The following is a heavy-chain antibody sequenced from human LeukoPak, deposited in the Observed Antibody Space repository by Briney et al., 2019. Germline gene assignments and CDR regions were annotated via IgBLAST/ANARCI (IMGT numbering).Heavy chain of an antibody. CDR3: ARGYCGGDCYGD. Sequence: GGSLRLSCAASGFTFSSYAMSWVRQAPGKGLEWVSAISGSGGSTYYADSVKGRFTISRDNSKNTLYLQMNSLRAEDMAVYYCARGYCGGDCYGDWGQGTLVTVSS. V-gene: IGHV3-23*01. D-gene: IGHD2-21*02. CDR1: GFTFSSYA. J-gene: IGHJ1*01. CDR2: ISGSGGST.